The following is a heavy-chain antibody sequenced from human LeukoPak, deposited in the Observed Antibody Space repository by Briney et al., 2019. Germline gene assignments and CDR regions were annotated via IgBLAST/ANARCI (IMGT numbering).Heavy chain of an antibody. Sequence: AGSRRLARAASAFIFSNVWMSWDRPAQGGGREWDGRIKRKTDGGTPNYAAAVKGRFTTPRDDSKKTLYLKMNSMKTEDTAVYYCTTDCSSTSCYRPYIPSDYYYMDVWGKGTTVTVSS. CDR3: TTDCSSTSCYRPYIPSDYYYMDV. J-gene: IGHJ6*03. D-gene: IGHD2-2*01. CDR1: AFIFSNVW. V-gene: IGHV3-15*01. CDR2: IKRKTDGGTP.